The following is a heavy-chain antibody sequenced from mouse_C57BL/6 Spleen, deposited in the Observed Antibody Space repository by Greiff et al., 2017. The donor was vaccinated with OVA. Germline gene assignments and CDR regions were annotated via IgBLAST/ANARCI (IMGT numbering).Heavy chain of an antibody. CDR3: ARCYGSSHWYFDV. V-gene: IGHV1-55*01. CDR2: IYPGSGST. J-gene: IGHJ1*03. CDR1: GYTFTSYW. Sequence: QFHLQHPGAELVNPFSSVKMSCKASGYTFTSYWITWVKQRPGQGLEWIGDIYPGSGSTNYNEKFKSKATLTVDTSSSTAYMQLSSLTSEDSAVYYCARCYGSSHWYFDVWGTGTTVTVSS. D-gene: IGHD1-1*01.